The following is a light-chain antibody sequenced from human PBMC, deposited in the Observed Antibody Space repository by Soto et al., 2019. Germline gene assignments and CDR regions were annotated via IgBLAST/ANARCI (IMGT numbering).Light chain of an antibody. J-gene: IGKJ1*01. V-gene: IGKV1-5*01. CDR3: QQYNSYPWT. CDR1: HIISSW. Sequence: DIQMTQSPSTLSASVGDRVTITCRASHIISSWLAWYQQKPGKAPKLLIYAASTLESGVPSRFSGSASGTEFTLTISSLQPEDFATYYCQQYNSYPWTFGQGTKVDI. CDR2: AAS.